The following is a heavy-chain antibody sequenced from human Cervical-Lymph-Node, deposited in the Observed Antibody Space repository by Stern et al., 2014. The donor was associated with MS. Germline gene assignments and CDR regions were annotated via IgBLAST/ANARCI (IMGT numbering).Heavy chain of an antibody. D-gene: IGHD2-2*01. J-gene: IGHJ6*02. CDR3: ARRLLVAMGGYPKTLDV. Sequence: EVQLVESGGVLVQPGGSLKLSCAASGFTFSRYWKTWVRQAPGKGLEWVANIKEDGNGQYYVDYVKGRFTMSRDNAKNSLYLQMNSLRAEDTSVYYCARRLLVAMGGYPKTLDVWGRGTTVTVSS. CDR1: GFTFSRYW. V-gene: IGHV3-7*01. CDR2: IKEDGNGQ.